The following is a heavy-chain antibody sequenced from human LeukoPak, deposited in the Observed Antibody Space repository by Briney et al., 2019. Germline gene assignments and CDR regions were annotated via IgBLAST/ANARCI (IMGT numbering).Heavy chain of an antibody. D-gene: IGHD3-22*01. Sequence: GGSLRLSCAASGFTFSSYSMNWVRQAPGKRLEWVSYISSSSSTIYYADSVKGRFTISRDNAKSSLYLQMNSLRAEDTAVYYCASSTMRRVYWGQGTLVTVSS. CDR2: ISSSSSTI. J-gene: IGHJ4*02. CDR3: ASSTMRRVY. CDR1: GFTFSSYS. V-gene: IGHV3-48*04.